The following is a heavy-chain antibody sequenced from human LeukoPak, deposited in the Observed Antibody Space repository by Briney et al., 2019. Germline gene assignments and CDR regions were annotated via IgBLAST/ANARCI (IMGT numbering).Heavy chain of an antibody. J-gene: IGHJ3*02. D-gene: IGHD3-22*01. CDR3: ARSGYYDSSEHAFDI. CDR2: IIPIFGTA. Sequence: ASVKVSCKASGGTFSSYAISWVRQAPGQELEWMGGIIPIFGTANYAQKFQGRVTITTDESTSTAYMELSSLRSEDTAVYYCARSGYYDSSEHAFDIWGQGTMVTVSS. V-gene: IGHV1-69*05. CDR1: GGTFSSYA.